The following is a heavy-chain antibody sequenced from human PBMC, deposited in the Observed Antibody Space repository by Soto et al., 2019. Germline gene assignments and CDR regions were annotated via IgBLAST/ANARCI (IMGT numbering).Heavy chain of an antibody. J-gene: IGHJ5*02. Sequence: QITLKESGPTLVKPTQTLTLTCTFSGFSLSTHGVAVGWIRQPPGKALECLALIYWDDDKRYNPSLKNRLTITMDTSKTQVVLTMTNVDPVDTATYRCAYRLPYNMNWESGWFDPWGQGTLVTVSS. CDR1: GFSLSTHGVA. CDR2: IYWDDDK. CDR3: AYRLPYNMNWESGWFDP. D-gene: IGHD1-7*01. V-gene: IGHV2-5*02.